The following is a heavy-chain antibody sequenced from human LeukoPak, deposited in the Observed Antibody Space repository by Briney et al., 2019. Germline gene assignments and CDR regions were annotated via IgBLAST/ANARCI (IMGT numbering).Heavy chain of an antibody. V-gene: IGHV1-46*01. J-gene: IGHJ4*02. CDR1: GYTFTSNY. CDR3: ARDQEGFDY. Sequence: ASVKVSCKASGYTFTSNYIHWVRQAPGQGLEWMGMIYPRDGSTSYAQKFQGRVTVTRDTSTSTVHMELSGLRSEDTTVYYCARDQEGFDYWGQGTLVTVSS. CDR2: IYPRDGST.